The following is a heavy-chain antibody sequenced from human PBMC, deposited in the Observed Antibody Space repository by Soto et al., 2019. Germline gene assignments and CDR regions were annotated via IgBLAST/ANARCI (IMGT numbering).Heavy chain of an antibody. CDR3: AKDLRAAAGTAYYYYGMDV. J-gene: IGHJ6*02. V-gene: IGHV3-30*18. D-gene: IGHD6-13*01. CDR1: GFTFSSYG. Sequence: GGSLRLSCAASGFTFSSYGMHWVRQAPGKGLEWVAVISYDGSNKYYADSVKGRFTISRDNSKNTLYLQMNSLRAEDTAVYYCAKDLRAAAGTAYYYYGMDVRGQGTTVTVSS. CDR2: ISYDGSNK.